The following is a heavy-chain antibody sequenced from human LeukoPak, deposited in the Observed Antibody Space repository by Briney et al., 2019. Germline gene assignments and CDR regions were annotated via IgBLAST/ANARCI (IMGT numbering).Heavy chain of an antibody. CDR2: ISSSSSYI. V-gene: IGHV3-21*01. CDR3: ARFGLAAGPGTGY. D-gene: IGHD2-8*02. J-gene: IGHJ4*02. CDR1: GFTFSSYS. Sequence: GGSLRLSCAASGFTFSSYSMNWVRQAPGKGLEWVSSISSSSSYIYYADSVKGRFTISRDNAKNSLYLQMNSLRAEDTAVYYFARFGLAAGPGTGYLGQGTLVTVSS.